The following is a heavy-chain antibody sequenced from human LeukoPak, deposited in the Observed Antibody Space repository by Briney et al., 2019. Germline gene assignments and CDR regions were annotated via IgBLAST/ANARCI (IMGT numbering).Heavy chain of an antibody. Sequence: PSETLSLTCAVYDGSFTDYHWTWIRQPPGKGLEWIGEINHSGSTRYSPSLKSRVTISVDTPKNQFSLKLSSVTAADTAVYYCARATEGYSSSVVYMDVWGKGATVTVSS. CDR3: ARATEGYSSSVVYMDV. CDR1: DGSFTDYH. V-gene: IGHV4-34*01. J-gene: IGHJ6*03. D-gene: IGHD6-6*01. CDR2: INHSGST.